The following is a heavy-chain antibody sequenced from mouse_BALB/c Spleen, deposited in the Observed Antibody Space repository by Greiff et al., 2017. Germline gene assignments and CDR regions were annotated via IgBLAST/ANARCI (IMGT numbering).Heavy chain of an antibody. CDR3: ARRLVWYFDV. J-gene: IGHJ1*01. D-gene: IGHD1-1*02. Sequence: EVKLVESGAELVKPGASVKLSCTASGFNIKDTYMHWVKQRPEQGLEWIGRIDPANGNTKYDPKFQGKATITADTSSNTAYLQLSSLTSEDTAVYYCARRLVWYFDVWGAGTTVTVSS. CDR1: GFNIKDTY. V-gene: IGHV14-3*02. CDR2: IDPANGNT.